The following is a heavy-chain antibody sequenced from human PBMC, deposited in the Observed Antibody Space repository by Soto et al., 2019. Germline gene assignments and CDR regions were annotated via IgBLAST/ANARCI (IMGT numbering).Heavy chain of an antibody. Sequence: SETLSLTCTVSGGSLNNYYWSWIRQPPGKGLEWVGYMFNGGSANYNPSLQSRVAISVDMSQNQFSLKLTSVTAADTAVYYCARHGAIYSNSWYDFDYWGQGTLVTVSS. CDR2: MFNGGSA. V-gene: IGHV4-59*08. CDR1: GGSLNNYY. CDR3: ARHGAIYSNSWYDFDY. D-gene: IGHD5-18*01. J-gene: IGHJ4*02.